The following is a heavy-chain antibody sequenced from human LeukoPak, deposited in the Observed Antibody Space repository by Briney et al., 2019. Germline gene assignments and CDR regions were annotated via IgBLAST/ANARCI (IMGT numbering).Heavy chain of an antibody. CDR2: ISSSGSNI. Sequence: KPGGSLRLSCEASGFIFNGYTMNWVRQAPGKGLEWVSSISSSGSNIYYADSVRGRFSISRDNAKNSLYLQMNSLRAEDTAVYFCARVFMNYFGSAYDSWGQGALVTVSS. D-gene: IGHD3-10*01. V-gene: IGHV3-21*01. CDR3: ARVFMNYFGSAYDS. CDR1: GFIFNGYT. J-gene: IGHJ5*01.